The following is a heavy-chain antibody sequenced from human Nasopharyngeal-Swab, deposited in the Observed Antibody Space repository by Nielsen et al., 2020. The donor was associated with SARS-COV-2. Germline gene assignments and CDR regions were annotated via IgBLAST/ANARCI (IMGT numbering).Heavy chain of an antibody. CDR1: GFTFSSYE. CDR3: ARGWGIAARSGWFDT. V-gene: IGHV3-48*03. J-gene: IGHJ5*02. CDR2: ISSSGSTI. D-gene: IGHD6-6*01. Sequence: SCAASGFTFSSYEMNWFRPAPGKGLEWVSYISSSGSTIYYADSVKGRFTISRDNAKNSLYLQMNSLSAEDTAVYYCARGWGIAARSGWFDTWGQGTLVTVSS.